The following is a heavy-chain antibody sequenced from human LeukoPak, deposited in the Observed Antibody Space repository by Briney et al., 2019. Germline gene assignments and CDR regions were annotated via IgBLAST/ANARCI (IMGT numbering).Heavy chain of an antibody. Sequence: ASVKVSCKASGYTFTSYGISRVRQAPGQGLEWMGWISAYNGNTNYAQKLQGRVTMTTDTSTSTAYMELRSLRSDDTAVYYCARSGSKRSGWYPTYYYYGMDVWGQGTTVTVSS. CDR3: ARSGSKRSGWYPTYYYYGMDV. V-gene: IGHV1-18*01. CDR1: GYTFTSYG. D-gene: IGHD6-19*01. J-gene: IGHJ6*02. CDR2: ISAYNGNT.